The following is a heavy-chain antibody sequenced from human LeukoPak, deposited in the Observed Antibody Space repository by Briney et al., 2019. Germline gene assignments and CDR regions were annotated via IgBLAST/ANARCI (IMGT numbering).Heavy chain of an antibody. CDR1: GGSISSGDYY. J-gene: IGHJ5*02. Sequence: PQTLSFTCTVSGGSISSGDYYWSWIRQPPGKGLEWIGYIYYSGSTYYNPSLKSRVTISVDTSKNQFSLKLSSVTAADTAVYYCARADSIVVVPAASWFDPWGQGTLVTVSS. V-gene: IGHV4-30-4*08. CDR2: IYYSGST. D-gene: IGHD2-2*01. CDR3: ARADSIVVVPAASWFDP.